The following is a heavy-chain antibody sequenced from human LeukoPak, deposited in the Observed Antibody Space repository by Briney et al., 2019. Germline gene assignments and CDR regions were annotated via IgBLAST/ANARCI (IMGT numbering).Heavy chain of an antibody. CDR3: ARRNIVGATRSFDP. CDR1: GFTFSTYS. CDR2: ISSSGTTI. J-gene: IGHJ5*02. D-gene: IGHD1-26*01. V-gene: IGHV3-48*04. Sequence: GESLRLSCAASGFTFSTYSMNWVRQAPGKGLEWVSFISSSGTTIYYADSVKGRFTISRDTAKNSLYLQMNSLRAEDTAVYYCARRNIVGATRSFDPWGQGTLVTVSS.